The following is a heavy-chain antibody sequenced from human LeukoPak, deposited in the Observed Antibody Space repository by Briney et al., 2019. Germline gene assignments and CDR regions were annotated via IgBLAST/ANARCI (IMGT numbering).Heavy chain of an antibody. D-gene: IGHD1-26*01. Sequence: GGSLRLSCAASGFTFSGYWMHWVRQGPGKGLVWVSRINSDGSSITYADSVKGRFTISRDNAKDTLYLQMSSLRTEDTAVYYCARGGIVGTNAQPDFWGQGTLVTVSS. CDR3: ARGGIVGTNAQPDF. CDR1: GFTFSGYW. J-gene: IGHJ4*02. V-gene: IGHV3-74*01. CDR2: INSDGSSI.